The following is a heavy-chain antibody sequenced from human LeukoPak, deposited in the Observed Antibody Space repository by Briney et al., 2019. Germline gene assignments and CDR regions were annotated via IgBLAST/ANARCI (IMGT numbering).Heavy chain of an antibody. CDR3: AAESYYYDSSGYSSDAFDI. D-gene: IGHD3-22*01. CDR2: IYTSGST. J-gene: IGHJ3*02. V-gene: IGHV4-4*07. Sequence: SETLSLTCTVSGGSISSYYWSWIRQPAGKGLEWIGRIYTSGSTNYNPSLKSRVTMSVDTSKNQFSLKLSSVTAADTAVYYCAAESYYYDSSGYSSDAFDIWGQGTMVTVPS. CDR1: GGSISSYY.